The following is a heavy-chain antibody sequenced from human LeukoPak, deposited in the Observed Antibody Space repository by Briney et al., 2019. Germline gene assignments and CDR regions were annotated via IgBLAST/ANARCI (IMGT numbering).Heavy chain of an antibody. D-gene: IGHD1-26*01. V-gene: IGHV4-59*01. CDR3: ARDILMVGATHYFDY. CDR1: GGSITTYY. CDR2: IHHSVSS. Sequence: SETLSLTCTVSGGSITTYYWSWLRQSPGRGLEWIGYIHHSVSSTYNPSLKSRVTISVDTSKNQFSLKVSSVTAADTAVYYCARDILMVGATHYFDYWGQGTLVTVSS. J-gene: IGHJ4*02.